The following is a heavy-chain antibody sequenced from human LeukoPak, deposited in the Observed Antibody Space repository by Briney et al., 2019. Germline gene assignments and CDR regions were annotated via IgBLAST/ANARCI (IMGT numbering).Heavy chain of an antibody. CDR3: ASLGGVYRGNGMDV. Sequence: PGGSLRLSCAASGFTFSSYEMNWVRQAPGKGLEWVSYISSSGSTIYYADSVKGRFTISRDNAKNSLYLQMNSLRAEDTAVYYCASLGGVYRGNGMDVWGQGTTVTVSS. J-gene: IGHJ6*02. CDR2: ISSSGSTI. CDR1: GFTFSSYE. D-gene: IGHD2-8*02. V-gene: IGHV3-48*03.